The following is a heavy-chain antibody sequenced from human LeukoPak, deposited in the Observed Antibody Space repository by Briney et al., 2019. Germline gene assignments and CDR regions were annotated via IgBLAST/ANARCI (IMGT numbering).Heavy chain of an antibody. CDR2: IYTSGST. J-gene: IGHJ4*02. CDR1: GGSISSGSYY. Sequence: PSETLSLTCTVSGGSISSGSYYWSWIRQPAGKGLEWIGRIYTSGSTNYNPSLKSRVTKSVDTSKNQFSLKLSSVTAADTAMYYCARDLHCGGDCQYFDYWGQGTLVTVSS. CDR3: ARDLHCGGDCQYFDY. V-gene: IGHV4-61*02. D-gene: IGHD2-21*01.